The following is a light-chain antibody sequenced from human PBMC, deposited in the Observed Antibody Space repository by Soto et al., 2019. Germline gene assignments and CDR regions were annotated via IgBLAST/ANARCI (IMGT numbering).Light chain of an antibody. CDR2: GAT. CDR3: QQYGSSPRT. V-gene: IGKV3-20*01. J-gene: IGKJ1*01. CDR1: QSVSSY. Sequence: EIVLTQSPATLSLSPGERATLSCRASQSVSSYLAWYQQKPGQAPRLLIHGATTRATGIPARFSGSGSGTEFTLTISRLEPEDFAVYYCQQYGSSPRTFGQGTKVDI.